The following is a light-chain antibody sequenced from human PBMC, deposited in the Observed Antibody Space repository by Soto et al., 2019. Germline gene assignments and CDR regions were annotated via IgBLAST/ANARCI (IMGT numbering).Light chain of an antibody. CDR3: CSYAGNSEV. Sequence: QSALTQPASVSGSPGQSITIPCTGTSGDVGSYNLVSWYQQHPGKAPKLLIYEVTERPSGVFNRFSGSKSGNTASLTISGLQPDDEADYYCCSYAGNSEVFGTGTQVTVL. CDR2: EVT. J-gene: IGLJ1*01. CDR1: SGDVGSYNL. V-gene: IGLV2-23*02.